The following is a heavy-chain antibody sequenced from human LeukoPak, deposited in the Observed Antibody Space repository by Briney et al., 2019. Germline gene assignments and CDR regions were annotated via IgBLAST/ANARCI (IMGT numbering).Heavy chain of an antibody. CDR1: GDSISRYY. V-gene: IGHV4-59*01. CDR3: ARNPQYSAANV. CDR2: FYFSGST. J-gene: IGHJ4*02. D-gene: IGHD2/OR15-2a*01. Sequence: SETLSLTCTVSGDSISRYYWSWIRQSPGKGLQWIGYFYFSGSTNYKPSLKGRVIISVDRSKNQVSLNLSSETAADTAVYYCARNPQYSAANVWGQGTLVIVSS.